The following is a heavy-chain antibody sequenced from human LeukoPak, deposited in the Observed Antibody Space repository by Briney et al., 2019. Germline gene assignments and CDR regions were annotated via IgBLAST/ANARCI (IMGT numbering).Heavy chain of an antibody. CDR3: ARRSMVQHLDV. D-gene: IGHD3-10*01. CDR1: GYTFTNYA. Sequence: ASVKVSCKASGYTFTNYAMNWVRQAPGQGLEWMGWINTNTGNPTYAQGFTGRFVFSLDTSVSTAYLQISSLKTEDTAVYYCARRSMVQHLDVWGKGTTVTVSA. J-gene: IGHJ6*01. V-gene: IGHV7-4-1*02. CDR2: INTNTGNP.